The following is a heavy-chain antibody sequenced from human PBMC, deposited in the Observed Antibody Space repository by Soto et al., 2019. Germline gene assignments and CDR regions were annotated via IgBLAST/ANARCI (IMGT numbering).Heavy chain of an antibody. V-gene: IGHV4-31*03. Sequence: SETLSLTCTVSGGSISSGGYYWSWIRQHPGKGLEWIGYIYYSGSTYYNPSLKSRVTISVDTSKNQFSLKLSSVTAADTAVYYCARDLPPYCGGDCLVYWGQGTLVTVSS. J-gene: IGHJ4*02. D-gene: IGHD2-21*01. CDR3: ARDLPPYCGGDCLVY. CDR2: IYYSGST. CDR1: GGSISSGGYY.